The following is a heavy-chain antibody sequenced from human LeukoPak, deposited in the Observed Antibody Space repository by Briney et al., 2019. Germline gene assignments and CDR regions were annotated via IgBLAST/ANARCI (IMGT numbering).Heavy chain of an antibody. CDR3: ARVHYYGSGLSSYFDY. CDR1: GGSISSYY. J-gene: IGHJ4*02. CDR2: IYYSGST. V-gene: IGHV4-59*01. D-gene: IGHD3-10*01. Sequence: SETLSLTCTVSGGSISSYYWSWIRQPPGKGLEWIGYIYYSGSTKYTPPLKSRVTISVDTSKNQFSLKLTSVTAADTAVYYCARVHYYGSGLSSYFDYWGQGSLVTVSS.